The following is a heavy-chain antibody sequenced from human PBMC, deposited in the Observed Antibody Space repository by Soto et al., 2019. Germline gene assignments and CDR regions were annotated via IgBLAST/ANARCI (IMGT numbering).Heavy chain of an antibody. CDR1: GRSLASGNYY. CDR3: ARRGRGFDGYIDS. CDR2: IHSSGGS. J-gene: IGHJ4*02. Sequence: SETLSLTCTVSGRSLASGNYYWNWLRQVPGNALEWIGYIHSSGGSYYTPSLNSRVVISLVASNNRFSLHLGSLAAADAAVCYCARRGRGFDGYIDSWGQGTLVTVSS. V-gene: IGHV4-31*03. D-gene: IGHD3-16*02.